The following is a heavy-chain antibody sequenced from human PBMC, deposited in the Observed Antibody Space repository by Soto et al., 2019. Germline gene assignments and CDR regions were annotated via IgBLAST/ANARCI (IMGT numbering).Heavy chain of an antibody. D-gene: IGHD2-15*01. CDR2: INHSGST. CDR1: GGSFSGYS. CDR3: ARGKTYCSGGSCYEQFDY. Sequence: SETLSLTCAVYGGSFSGYSWSWVRQPPGKGPEWIGEINHSGSTNYNPSLKSRVAISVDTSKNQFSLKLSSVTAADTAVYYCARGKTYCSGGSCYEQFDYWGQGSLVTVSS. J-gene: IGHJ4*02. V-gene: IGHV4-34*01.